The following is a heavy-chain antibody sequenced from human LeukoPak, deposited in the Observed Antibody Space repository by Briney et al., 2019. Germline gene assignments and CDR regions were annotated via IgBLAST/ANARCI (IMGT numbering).Heavy chain of an antibody. CDR3: ARGGGPYDSSGYETDY. CDR1: GGTFSSYA. Sequence: ASVKVSCKASGGTFSSYAISWVRQAPGQGLEWMGGIIPIFGTANYAQKFQGRVTITADESTSTAYMELSSLRSEDTAVYYCARGGGPYDSSGYETDYWGQGTLVTVSS. CDR2: IIPIFGTA. J-gene: IGHJ4*02. V-gene: IGHV1-69*13. D-gene: IGHD3-22*01.